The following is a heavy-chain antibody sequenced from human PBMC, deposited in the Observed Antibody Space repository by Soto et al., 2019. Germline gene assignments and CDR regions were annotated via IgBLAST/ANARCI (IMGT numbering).Heavy chain of an antibody. CDR1: GFTFSNYA. CDR3: AKVTVAVGYGDHPFDY. CDR2: ISDSGGST. D-gene: IGHD4-17*01. V-gene: IGHV3-23*01. Sequence: GGSLRLSCAASGFTFSNYAMSWVRQAPGKGLEWVSAISDSGGSTYYADSVRGRFTISRDNSKNTLYLQMNSLRAEDTAVFYCAKVTVAVGYGDHPFDYWGQGTLVTVSS. J-gene: IGHJ4*02.